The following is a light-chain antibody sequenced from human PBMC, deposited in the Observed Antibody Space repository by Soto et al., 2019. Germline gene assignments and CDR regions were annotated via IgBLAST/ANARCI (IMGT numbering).Light chain of an antibody. CDR1: QGISSY. V-gene: IGKV1-8*01. Sequence: AIRMTQSPSSLSASTGARVTITCRASQGISSYLAWYQQKPGKAPKLLIYAASTLQSGVPSRFSGSGSGTDFTLTISCLQSEDFATYYCQQYYSYPQTFGQGTKVE. CDR2: AAS. J-gene: IGKJ1*01. CDR3: QQYYSYPQT.